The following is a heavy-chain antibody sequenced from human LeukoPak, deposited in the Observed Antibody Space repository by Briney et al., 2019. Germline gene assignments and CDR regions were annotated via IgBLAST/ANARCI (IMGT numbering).Heavy chain of an antibody. J-gene: IGHJ4*02. V-gene: IGHV4-31*03. D-gene: IGHD3-10*01. CDR3: ARGRFYGFSGDS. CDR1: GGSISSSSYY. Sequence: PSETLSLTCTVSGGSISSSSYYWGWIRQPPGKGLEWIGYIYYSGSASYNPSLKSRVTISVDTSKNQFSLRLSSVTAADTAVYYCARGRFYGFSGDSWGQGSLVTVSS. CDR2: IYYSGSA.